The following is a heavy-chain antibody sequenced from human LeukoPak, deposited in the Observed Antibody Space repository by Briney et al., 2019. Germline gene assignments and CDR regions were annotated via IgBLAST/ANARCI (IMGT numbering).Heavy chain of an antibody. CDR3: AKDRDDYVWGSYLGAFDI. Sequence: GGSLRLPCAASGFTFSSYGMSWVRQAPGKGLEWVSVISGSGGSTYYADSVKGRFTISRDNSKNTLYLQMNSLRAEDTAVFYCAKDRDDYVWGSYLGAFDIWGQGTMVTVSS. D-gene: IGHD3-16*01. J-gene: IGHJ3*02. CDR2: ISGSGGST. CDR1: GFTFSSYG. V-gene: IGHV3-23*01.